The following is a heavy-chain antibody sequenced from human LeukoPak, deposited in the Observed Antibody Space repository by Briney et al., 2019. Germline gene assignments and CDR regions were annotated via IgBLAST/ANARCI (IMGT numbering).Heavy chain of an antibody. CDR1: GGSISSSSYY. Sequence: SESLSLTCTVSGGSISSSSYYWGWIRQPPGKGLGWIGYIYYSGSTYYNPSLKSRVTISVDTPKNQFSLKLSSVTAADTAVYYCARQVYCGGGCYHFDYWGQGTLVTVSS. CDR2: IYYSGST. J-gene: IGHJ4*02. V-gene: IGHV4-39*01. CDR3: ARQVYCGGGCYHFDY. D-gene: IGHD2-21*02.